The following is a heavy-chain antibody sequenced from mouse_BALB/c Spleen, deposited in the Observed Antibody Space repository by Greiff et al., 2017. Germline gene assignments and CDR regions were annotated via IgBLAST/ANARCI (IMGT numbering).Heavy chain of an antibody. CDR2: ISNGGGST. CDR1: GFTFSSYT. CDR3: ARHDGYYWYFDV. Sequence: DVMLVESGGGLVQPGGSLKLSCAASGFTFSSYTMSWVRQTPEKRLEWVAYISNGGGSTYYPDTVEGRFTISRDNAKNTLYLQMSSLKSEDTAMYYCARHDGYYWYFDVWGAGTTVTVSS. D-gene: IGHD2-3*01. J-gene: IGHJ1*01. V-gene: IGHV5-12-2*01.